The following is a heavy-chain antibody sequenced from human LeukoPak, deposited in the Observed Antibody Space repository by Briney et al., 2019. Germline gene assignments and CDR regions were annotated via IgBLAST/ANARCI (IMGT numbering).Heavy chain of an antibody. CDR2: TYYSGNT. J-gene: IGHJ4*02. CDR3: TRGRAYYESTGYYY. Sequence: SETLSLTCTVSGGSMTNYYWTWIRRSPGKGLEWIGHTYYSGNTNYNPSLTGRVTISIDTSKNQFSLKLSSVTAADTAVYYCTRGRAYYESTGYYYGGRGILVTVSS. CDR1: GGSMTNYY. V-gene: IGHV4-59*01. D-gene: IGHD3-22*01.